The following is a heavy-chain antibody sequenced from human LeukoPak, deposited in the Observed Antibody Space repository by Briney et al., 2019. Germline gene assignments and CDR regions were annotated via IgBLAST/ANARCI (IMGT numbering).Heavy chain of an antibody. Sequence: SETLSLTCTVSGGSINSYYWSWIRQPPGKGLEWIGYIYYSGRTNYNPSLKSRVPISVDTSNNKFSLKLTSFTPADTAVYYCVRHLSAGRPAFDIWGQGTMVTVSS. CDR3: VRHLSAGRPAFDI. J-gene: IGHJ3*02. CDR2: IYYSGRT. CDR1: GGSINSYY. D-gene: IGHD2-15*01. V-gene: IGHV4-59*08.